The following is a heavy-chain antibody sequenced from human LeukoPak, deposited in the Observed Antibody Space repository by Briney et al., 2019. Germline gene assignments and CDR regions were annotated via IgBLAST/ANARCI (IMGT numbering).Heavy chain of an antibody. CDR1: GFTFSSYG. V-gene: IGHV3-30*18. J-gene: IGHJ4*02. Sequence: GGSLRLSCAASGFTFSSYGMHWVRQAPGKGLEWVAVISYDGSNKYYADSVKGRFTISRDNSKNTLYLQMNSLRAEDTAVYYRAKAGGMATITGGFDYWGQGTLVTVSS. CDR2: ISYDGSNK. D-gene: IGHD5-24*01. CDR3: AKAGGMATITGGFDY.